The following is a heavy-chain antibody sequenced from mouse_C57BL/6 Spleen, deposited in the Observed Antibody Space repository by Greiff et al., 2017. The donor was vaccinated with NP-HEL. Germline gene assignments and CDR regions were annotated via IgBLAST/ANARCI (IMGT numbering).Heavy chain of an antibody. CDR1: GFNIKNTY. D-gene: IGHD1-1*01. CDR3: ARGVTTVVEARYFDV. Sequence: EVQLQQSVAELVRPGASVKLSCTASGFNIKNTYMHWVKQRPEQGLEWIGRIDPANGNTKYAPKFQGKATITADTSSTTAYLQLSSLTSEDTAIYYCARGVTTVVEARYFDVWGTGTTVTVSS. V-gene: IGHV14-3*01. J-gene: IGHJ1*03. CDR2: IDPANGNT.